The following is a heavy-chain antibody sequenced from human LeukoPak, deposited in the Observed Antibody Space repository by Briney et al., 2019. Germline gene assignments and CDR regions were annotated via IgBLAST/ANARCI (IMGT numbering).Heavy chain of an antibody. CDR1: GGTFSSYA. V-gene: IGHV1-69*05. CDR2: IIPIFGTA. Sequence: VASVKVSCKASGGTFSSYAISWVRQAPGQGLEWMGGIIPIFGTANYAQKFQGRVTITTDESTSTAYMALSSLRSEDTAVYYCARANYYDSSGYFLFDYWGQGTLVTVSS. D-gene: IGHD3-22*01. CDR3: ARANYYDSSGYFLFDY. J-gene: IGHJ4*02.